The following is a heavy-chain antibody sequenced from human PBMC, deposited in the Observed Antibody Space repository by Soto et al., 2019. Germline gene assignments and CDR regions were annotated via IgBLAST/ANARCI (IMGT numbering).Heavy chain of an antibody. D-gene: IGHD2-2*01. V-gene: IGHV4-34*01. J-gene: IGHJ4*02. Sequence: SETLSLTCAVYGGSFSGYYWSWIRQPPGKGLEWIGEINHSGSTNYNPSLKSRVTISVDTSKNQFSLKLSSVTAEDTAVYYCARIGYQLLLYYFDYWGQGTLVTVSS. CDR2: INHSGST. CDR1: GGSFSGYY. CDR3: ARIGYQLLLYYFDY.